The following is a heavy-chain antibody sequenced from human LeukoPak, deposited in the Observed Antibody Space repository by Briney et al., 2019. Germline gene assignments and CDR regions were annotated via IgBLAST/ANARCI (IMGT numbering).Heavy chain of an antibody. CDR3: AGQVATITPRY. D-gene: IGHD5-12*01. V-gene: IGHV4-59*08. CDR2: IYYSGST. J-gene: IGHJ4*02. CDR1: GGSISSYY. Sequence: SETLSLTCTVSGGSISSYYWSWIRQPPGKGLEWIGYIYYSGSTYYNPSLKSRVTISVDTSKNQFSLKLSSVTAADTAVYYCAGQVATITPRYWGQGTLVTVSS.